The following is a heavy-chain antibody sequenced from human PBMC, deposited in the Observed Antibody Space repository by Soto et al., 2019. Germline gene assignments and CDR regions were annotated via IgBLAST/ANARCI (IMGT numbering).Heavy chain of an antibody. CDR2: INAGNGNT. Sequence: ASVKASCQASGYTFTSYAMHWVRQAPGQRLELMGWINAGNGNTKYSQKFQGRVTITRDTSASTAYMELSSLRSEDTAVYYCAREEGCRGMSFWGNATTVNV. D-gene: IGHD2-8*01. CDR3: AREEGCRGMSF. CDR1: GYTFTSYA. J-gene: IGHJ6*04. V-gene: IGHV1-3*01.